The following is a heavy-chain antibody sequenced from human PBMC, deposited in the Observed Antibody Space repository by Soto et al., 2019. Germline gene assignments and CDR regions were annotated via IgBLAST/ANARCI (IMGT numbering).Heavy chain of an antibody. Sequence: GGSLRLSCAASGFTFSSYGMHWVRQAPGKGLEWVAVISYDGSNKYYADSVKGRFTISRDNSKNTLYLQMNSLRAEDTAVYYCAKDPDDYDSSGYYYLDDWGQGTLVNVSS. J-gene: IGHJ4*02. CDR2: ISYDGSNK. V-gene: IGHV3-30*18. CDR3: AKDPDDYDSSGYYYLDD. D-gene: IGHD3-22*01. CDR1: GFTFSSYG.